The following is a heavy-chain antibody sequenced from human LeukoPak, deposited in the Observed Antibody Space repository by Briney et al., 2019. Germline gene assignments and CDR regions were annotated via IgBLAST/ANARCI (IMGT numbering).Heavy chain of an antibody. CDR3: ARDGYFDL. CDR1: GYTFTTHG. V-gene: IGHV1-18*01. J-gene: IGHJ2*01. CDR2: ISAHNGNT. Sequence: ASVKVSCKASGYTFTTHGIAWVRQAPGQGLGWMGWISAHNGNTNYAQSLQGSVTMSTDPSTNTAYMELRSLRSDDTAVYYCARDGYFDLWGRGTLVTVSS.